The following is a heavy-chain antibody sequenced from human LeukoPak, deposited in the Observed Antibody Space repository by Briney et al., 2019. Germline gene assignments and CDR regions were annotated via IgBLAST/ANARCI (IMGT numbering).Heavy chain of an antibody. CDR1: GYSFTNYD. CDR3: VAYASGSFDY. Sequence: ASVKVSCRASGYSFTNYDINWVRQASGQGLEWMGWMNPDNGNTAYAQKFQGRVTITTNPSESTAYMELSSLRSEDTAVYYCVAYASGSFDYWGQGTLVSVSS. D-gene: IGHD6-19*01. CDR2: MNPDNGNT. J-gene: IGHJ4*02. V-gene: IGHV1-8*03.